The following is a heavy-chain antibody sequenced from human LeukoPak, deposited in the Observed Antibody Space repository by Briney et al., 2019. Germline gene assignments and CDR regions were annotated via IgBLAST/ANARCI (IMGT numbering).Heavy chain of an antibody. Sequence: GESLKISCKGSGYSFSKFWIGWVRQMPGKGLEWMGIIYPGDSDTRYSPSFQGQVTISVDKSISTAYLQWSSLKASDTAMYYCARHREQQLDDAFDIWGQGTMVTVSS. CDR3: ARHREQQLDDAFDI. D-gene: IGHD6-13*01. V-gene: IGHV5-51*01. J-gene: IGHJ3*02. CDR1: GYSFSKFW. CDR2: IYPGDSDT.